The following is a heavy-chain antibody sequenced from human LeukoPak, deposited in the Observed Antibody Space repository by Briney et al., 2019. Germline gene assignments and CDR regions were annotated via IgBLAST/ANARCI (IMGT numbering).Heavy chain of an antibody. J-gene: IGHJ1*01. CDR3: ARAYKDRSLAGKKEFFQH. CDR1: EFTFDSYT. V-gene: IGHV3-9*01. D-gene: IGHD6-19*01. CDR2: ISWNSGTI. Sequence: GGYLRLSCTASEFTFDSYTMNWVRRVPGKGLEWISLISWNSGTIGYADSVKGRFTISRDNANNFLYLQMNSLRAEDTALYYCARAYKDRSLAGKKEFFQHWGQGTLVTVSS.